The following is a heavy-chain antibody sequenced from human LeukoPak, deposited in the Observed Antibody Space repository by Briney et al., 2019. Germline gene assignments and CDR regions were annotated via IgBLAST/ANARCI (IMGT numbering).Heavy chain of an antibody. J-gene: IGHJ6*02. D-gene: IGHD3-3*01. CDR3: ARAHYDFWSGPIARDYYYYYGMDV. CDR2: ISAYNGNT. V-gene: IGHV1-18*01. CDR1: GYTFTSYG. Sequence: ASVKVSCKASGYTFTSYGISWMRQAPGQGLEWMGWISAYNGNTNYAQKLQGRVTMTTDTSTSTAYMELRSLRSDDTAVYYCARAHYDFWSGPIARDYYYYYGMDVWGQGTTVTVSS.